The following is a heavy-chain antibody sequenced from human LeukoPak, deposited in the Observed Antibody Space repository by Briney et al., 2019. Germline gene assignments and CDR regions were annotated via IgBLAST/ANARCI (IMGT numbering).Heavy chain of an antibody. Sequence: GGSLRLSCAASGFTFSSYGMHWVRQAPGKGLEWVAVISYDGSNKYYADSVKGRFTISRDNSKNTLYLQMNSLRAEDTAVYYCAKGHSKWELVLSDYWGQGTLVTVSS. CDR1: GFTFSSYG. CDR2: ISYDGSNK. D-gene: IGHD1-26*01. CDR3: AKGHSKWELVLSDY. J-gene: IGHJ4*02. V-gene: IGHV3-30*18.